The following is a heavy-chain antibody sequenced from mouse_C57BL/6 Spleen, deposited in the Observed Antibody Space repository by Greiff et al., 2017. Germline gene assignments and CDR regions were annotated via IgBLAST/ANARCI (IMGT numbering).Heavy chain of an antibody. J-gene: IGHJ2*01. CDR3: ARRGWDDGRSFDY. Sequence: VQLQQPGAELVKPGASVKMSCKASGYTFTSYWITWVKQRPGQGLEWIGDIYPGSGSTNYNEKFKSKATLTVDTSSSTAYMQLSSLTSEDSAVYSCARRGWDDGRSFDYWGQGTTLTVSS. D-gene: IGHD4-1*01. CDR2: IYPGSGST. V-gene: IGHV1-55*01. CDR1: GYTFTSYW.